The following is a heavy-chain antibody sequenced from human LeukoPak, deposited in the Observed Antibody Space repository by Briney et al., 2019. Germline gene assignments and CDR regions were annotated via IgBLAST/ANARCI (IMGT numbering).Heavy chain of an antibody. V-gene: IGHV4-34*01. CDR2: INHSGST. CDR3: ARPSRHRENWFDP. J-gene: IGHJ5*02. Sequence: PSETLSLTCTVSGGSISSYYWSWIRQPPGKGLEWIGEINHSGSTNYNPSLKSRVTISVDTSKNQFSLKLSSVTAADTAVYYCARPSRHRENWFDPWGQGTLVTVSS. CDR1: GGSISSYY. D-gene: IGHD3-10*01.